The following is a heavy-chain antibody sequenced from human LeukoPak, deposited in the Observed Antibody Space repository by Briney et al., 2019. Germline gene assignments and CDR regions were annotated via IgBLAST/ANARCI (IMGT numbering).Heavy chain of an antibody. V-gene: IGHV1-8*01. J-gene: IGHJ5*02. CDR2: MNPNSGNT. D-gene: IGHD3-3*02. CDR1: GYTFTSYD. CDR3: ARGIRSSIYKEPASWWFAP. Sequence: GASAKVSCKASGYTFTSYDINWVRQATGQGLEWMGWMNPNSGNTGYAQKFQGRVTMTRSTSISTAYMELSSLRSEDTAVYYCARGIRSSIYKEPASWWFAPWGQETLVTAPS.